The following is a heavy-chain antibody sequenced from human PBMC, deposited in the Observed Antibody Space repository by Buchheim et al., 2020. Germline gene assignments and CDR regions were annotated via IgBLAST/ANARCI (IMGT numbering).Heavy chain of an antibody. CDR2: IDPSDSYT. CDR3: AGQCGHSSSSGDYYYYYYGMDV. V-gene: IGHV5-10-1*03. D-gene: IGHD6-6*01. CDR1: GYSFTSYW. Sequence: EVQLVQSGAEVKKPGESLRISCKGSGYSFTSYWISWVRQMPGKGLEWMGRIDPSDSYTNYSSSFQGHVTITADKSISTAYLQWISLKASDTAMYYCAGQCGHSSSSGDYYYYYYGMDVWGQGTT. J-gene: IGHJ6*02.